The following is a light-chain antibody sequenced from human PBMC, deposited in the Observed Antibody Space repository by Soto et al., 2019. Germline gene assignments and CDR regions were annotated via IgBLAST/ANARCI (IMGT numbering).Light chain of an antibody. V-gene: IGLV2-14*01. Sequence: QSVLTQPASVSGSPGQSITISCTGTSSDVSSFNFVSWYQQHPGKAPKLIIFEVTSRPSGVSSRFSGSKSGKTASLTISGLHADDEADSYCCSYSTSSTRGVFGGGTKLTVL. CDR2: EVT. CDR1: SSDVSSFNF. CDR3: CSYSTSSTRGV. J-gene: IGLJ3*02.